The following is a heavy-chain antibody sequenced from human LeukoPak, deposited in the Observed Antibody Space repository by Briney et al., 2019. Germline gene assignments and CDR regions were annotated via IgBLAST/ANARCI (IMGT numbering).Heavy chain of an antibody. CDR3: ARGPPTCSTNCYGYLDY. J-gene: IGHJ4*02. CDR2: IYSSGDT. D-gene: IGHD2-2*01. Sequence: GGSLRPSCAASGFTVSGKYMSWVRQAPGKGLEWISLIYSSGDTYYPDSVRGRLTISRDTSKNTLYLQMNSLRAEDTAVYYCARGPPTCSTNCYGYLDYWGQGTLVTVSS. V-gene: IGHV3-53*01. CDR1: GFTVSGKY.